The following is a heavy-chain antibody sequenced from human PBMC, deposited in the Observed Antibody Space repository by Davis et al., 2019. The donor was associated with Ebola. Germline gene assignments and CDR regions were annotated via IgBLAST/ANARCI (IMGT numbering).Heavy chain of an antibody. V-gene: IGHV1-18*01. CDR1: GYTFTSYG. D-gene: IGHD3-9*01. CDR2: ISAYNGNT. J-gene: IGHJ6*03. Sequence: ASVKVSCKASGYTFTSYGISWVRQAPGQRLEWMGWISAYNGNTNYAQKLQGRVTMTTDTSTSTAYMELRSLRSDDTAMYYCARLVDRVVDDYYYYMDVWGKGTTVTVSS. CDR3: ARLVDRVVDDYYYYMDV.